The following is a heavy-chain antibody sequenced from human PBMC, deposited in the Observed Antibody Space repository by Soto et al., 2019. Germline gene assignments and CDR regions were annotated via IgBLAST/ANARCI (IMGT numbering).Heavy chain of an antibody. CDR1: GGSSSGYY. D-gene: IGHD3-3*01. Sequence: SETLSLTCAVYGGSSSGYYWSWIRQPPGKGLEWIGEINHSGSTNYNPSLKSRVTISVDTSKNQFSLKLSSVTAADTAVYYCARVLYDFWSGYYNDYWGQGTLVTVSS. CDR2: INHSGST. J-gene: IGHJ4*02. V-gene: IGHV4-34*01. CDR3: ARVLYDFWSGYYNDY.